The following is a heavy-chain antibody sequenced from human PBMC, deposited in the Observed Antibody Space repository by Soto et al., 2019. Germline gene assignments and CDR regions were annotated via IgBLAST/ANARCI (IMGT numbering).Heavy chain of an antibody. V-gene: IGHV4-31*03. CDR1: GGSISSGGYF. Sequence: SETLSLTCTVSGGSISSGGYFWSWIRQPPGKGLEWIGNIFYSGTTYYNPSLKSRVTISVDTSKNQFSLKLSSVTAADTAVYFCARGVLYWGQGTLVTLSS. J-gene: IGHJ4*02. D-gene: IGHD1-1*01. CDR3: ARGVLY. CDR2: IFYSGTT.